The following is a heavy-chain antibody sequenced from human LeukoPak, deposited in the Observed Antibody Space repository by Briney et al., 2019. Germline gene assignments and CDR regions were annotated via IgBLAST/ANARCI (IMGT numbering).Heavy chain of an antibody. CDR1: GGSINNYY. CDR2: IHFSGSS. V-gene: IGHV4-59*08. D-gene: IGHD3-10*01. J-gene: IGHJ4*02. CDR3: ASRSAVTVSGFDY. Sequence: SETLSLTCTVSGGSINNYYWNWIRQPPGKGLEWIGYIHFSGSSRYNPSLKSRATMSLDTSKNELSLNLSSATAAATAVYYCASRSAVTVSGFDYWGQGTLVTVSS.